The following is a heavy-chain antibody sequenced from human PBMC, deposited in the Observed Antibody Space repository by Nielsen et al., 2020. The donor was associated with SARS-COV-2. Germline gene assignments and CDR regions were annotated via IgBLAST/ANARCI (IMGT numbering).Heavy chain of an antibody. CDR2: IYSGGST. J-gene: IGHJ6*03. CDR3: AGGLGAYYYYYMDV. V-gene: IGHV3-53*04. Sequence: WIRQPPGKGLEWVSVIYSGGSTYYADSVKGRFTISRHNSKNTLYLQMNSLRAEDTAVYYCAGGLGAYYYYYMDVWGKGTTVTVSS. D-gene: IGHD3-16*01.